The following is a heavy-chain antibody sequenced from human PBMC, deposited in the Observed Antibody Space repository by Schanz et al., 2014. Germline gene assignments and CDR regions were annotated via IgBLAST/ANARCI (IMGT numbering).Heavy chain of an antibody. Sequence: VQLVESGGGVVQPGGSLRLSCAASGFTFTSYSMHWVRQAPGRGLEWVANIKQDGSEKYYVDSVKGRFTISRDNAKNSLYLQMNSLRAEDTAVYYCARVVLAATGPRNYYYYGMDVWGQGTTVTVSS. V-gene: IGHV3-7*01. J-gene: IGHJ6*02. CDR1: GFTFTSYS. D-gene: IGHD6-13*01. CDR2: IKQDGSEK. CDR3: ARVVLAATGPRNYYYYGMDV.